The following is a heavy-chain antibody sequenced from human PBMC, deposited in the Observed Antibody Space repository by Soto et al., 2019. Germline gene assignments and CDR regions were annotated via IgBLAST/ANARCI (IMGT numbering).Heavy chain of an antibody. D-gene: IGHD7-27*01. CDR1: GYTLTSYG. V-gene: IGHV1-18*01. Sequence: ASVKVSCKASGYTLTSYGISWVRQAPGQGLEWMGWISAYNGNTNYAQKLQGRVTMTTDTSTSTAYMELRSLRSDDTAVYYCARDGGTGDLDWYFDLWGRGTLVTVSS. CDR2: ISAYNGNT. J-gene: IGHJ2*01. CDR3: ARDGGTGDLDWYFDL.